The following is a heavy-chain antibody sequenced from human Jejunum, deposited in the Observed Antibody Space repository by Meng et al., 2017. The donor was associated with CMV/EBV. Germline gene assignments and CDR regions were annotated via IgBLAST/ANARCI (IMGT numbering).Heavy chain of an antibody. D-gene: IGHD6-19*01. CDR2: INQDGSEE. CDR1: GLTVNIYW. V-gene: IGHV3-7*01. Sequence: CAASGLTVNIYWMSGVRQAPGKGLEWVANINQDGSEEYHVDSVKGRFTISRDNARNSLCLQMNSLRVEDTAMYYCARYNSSASHDFWGQGTLVTVSS. CDR3: ARYNSSASHDF. J-gene: IGHJ4*02.